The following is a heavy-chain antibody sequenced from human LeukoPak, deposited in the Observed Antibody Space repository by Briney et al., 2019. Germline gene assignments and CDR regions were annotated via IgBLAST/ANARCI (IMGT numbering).Heavy chain of an antibody. J-gene: IGHJ4*02. D-gene: IGHD3-16*02. CDR1: GYTFTGYY. CDR2: MNPNSGGT. Sequence: ASVKVSCKASGYTFTGYYMHWVRQAPGQGLEGMGRMNPNSGGTNYAQKFQGRVTMTRDTRLRTADIERSRLRSDDTAVYYCASGLRLSKIDYWGQGTLVTVSS. CDR3: ASGLRLSKIDY. V-gene: IGHV1-2*06.